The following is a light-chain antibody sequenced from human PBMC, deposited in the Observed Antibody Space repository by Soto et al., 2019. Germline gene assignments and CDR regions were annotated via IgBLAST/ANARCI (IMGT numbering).Light chain of an antibody. CDR1: QTVSDNY. J-gene: IGKJ4*01. V-gene: IGKV3-20*01. CDR2: GAS. Sequence: EIVLTQSPGALSLSPGERATLSCRASQTVSDNYLAWYQQKPGQAPRLLIYGASTRATGIPDRFSGCGSGTDFTLTISRLEPEDFAVYYCQQYGGSPRVSFGGGTKVEIK. CDR3: QQYGGSPRVS.